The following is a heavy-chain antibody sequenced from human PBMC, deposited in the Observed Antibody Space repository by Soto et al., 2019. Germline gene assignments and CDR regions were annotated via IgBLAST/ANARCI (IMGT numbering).Heavy chain of an antibody. CDR1: GGTFSSYT. CDR2: IIPILGIA. Sequence: QVQLVQSGAEVKKPGSSVKVSCKASGGTFSSYTISWVRQAPGQGLEWMGRIIPILGIANYAQKFQGRVTITADKSTSTAYMELSSLRSEDTAVYYCVRTDDSSGYYYFDYWGQGTLVTVSS. D-gene: IGHD3-22*01. CDR3: VRTDDSSGYYYFDY. V-gene: IGHV1-69*02. J-gene: IGHJ4*02.